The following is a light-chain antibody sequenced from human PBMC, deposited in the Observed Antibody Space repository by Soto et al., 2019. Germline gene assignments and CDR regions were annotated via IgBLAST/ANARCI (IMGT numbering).Light chain of an antibody. CDR2: TAS. CDR1: QSISSH. J-gene: IGKJ1*01. V-gene: IGKV1-39*01. Sequence: DIKMTQSPSSLSASVGDRVTITCRASQSISSHLHWYQQKPGKAPKLLISTASSLQTGVPSRFSGSGSGTDFTLTISSLQPQDFATYSCQQSFNNAWTFGQGTKVEMK. CDR3: QQSFNNAWT.